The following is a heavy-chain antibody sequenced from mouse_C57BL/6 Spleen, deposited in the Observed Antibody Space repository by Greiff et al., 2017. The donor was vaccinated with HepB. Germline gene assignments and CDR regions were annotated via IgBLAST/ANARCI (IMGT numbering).Heavy chain of an antibody. CDR2: ISSGGSYT. V-gene: IGHV5-6*01. D-gene: IGHD2-4*01. CDR3: ARPGEYDYDGFAY. J-gene: IGHJ3*01. Sequence: EVKLVESGGDLVKPGGSLKLSCAASGFTFSSYGMSWVRQTPDKRLEWVATISSGGSYTYYPDSVKGRFTISRDNAKNTLYLQMSSLKSEDTAMYYCARPGEYDYDGFAYWGQGTLVTVSA. CDR1: GFTFSSYG.